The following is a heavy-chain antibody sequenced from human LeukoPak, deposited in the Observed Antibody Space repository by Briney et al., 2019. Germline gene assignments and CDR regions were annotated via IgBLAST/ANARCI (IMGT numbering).Heavy chain of an antibody. CDR2: IYYSGST. CDR3: ATSGWYLLPGVY. D-gene: IGHD6-19*01. J-gene: IGHJ4*02. Sequence: PSETLSLTCTVSGDSTSSTNYYWGWIRQPPGKGLEWIGSIYYSGSTYYNPSLESRVTISVDTSKNQFSLKLSSVTAADTAVYYCATSGWYLLPGVYWGQGTLVTVSS. CDR1: GDSTSSTNYY. V-gene: IGHV4-39*01.